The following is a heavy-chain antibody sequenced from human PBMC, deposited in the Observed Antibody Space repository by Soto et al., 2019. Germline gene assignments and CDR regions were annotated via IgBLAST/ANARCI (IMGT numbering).Heavy chain of an antibody. Sequence: GGSLRLSCAASGFTFSSYAMHWVRQAPGKGLEWVAVISYDGSNKYYADSVKGRFTISRDNSKNTLYLQMNSLRAEDTAVYYCARDMGDFWSGFYYWESYYYNMDVWGQGTTVTVSS. D-gene: IGHD3-3*01. J-gene: IGHJ6*02. CDR3: ARDMGDFWSGFYYWESYYYNMDV. CDR2: ISYDGSNK. CDR1: GFTFSSYA. V-gene: IGHV3-30-3*01.